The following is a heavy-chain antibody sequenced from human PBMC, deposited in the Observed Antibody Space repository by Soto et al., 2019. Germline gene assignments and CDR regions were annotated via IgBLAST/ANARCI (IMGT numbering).Heavy chain of an antibody. CDR2: IYYSGST. V-gene: IGHV4-59*01. J-gene: IGHJ4*02. CDR3: ARVGLQTRWLPSFDY. D-gene: IGHD5-12*01. Sequence: SETLSLTCTVSGGSISSYYWSWIRQPPGKGLEWIGYIYYSGSTNYNPSLKSRVTISVDTSKNQFSLKLSSVTAADTAVYYCARVGLQTRWLPSFDYWGQGTLVTVSS. CDR1: GGSISSYY.